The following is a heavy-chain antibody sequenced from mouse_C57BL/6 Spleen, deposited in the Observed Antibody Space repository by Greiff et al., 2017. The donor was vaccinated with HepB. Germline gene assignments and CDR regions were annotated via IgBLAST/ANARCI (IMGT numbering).Heavy chain of an antibody. CDR1: GFTFSSYA. CDR2: ISDGGRYT. Sequence: EVKLVESGGGLVKPGGSLKLSCAASGFTFSSYAMSWVRQTPEKRLEWVATISDGGRYTYYPDNVKGRFTISRDNAKNNLYLQMSHLKSEDTAMYYCARDGYGAMDYWGQGTSVTVSS. V-gene: IGHV5-4*01. J-gene: IGHJ4*01. D-gene: IGHD2-2*01. CDR3: ARDGYGAMDY.